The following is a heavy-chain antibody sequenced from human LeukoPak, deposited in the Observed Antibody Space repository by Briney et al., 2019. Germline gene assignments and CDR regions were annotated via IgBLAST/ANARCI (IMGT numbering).Heavy chain of an antibody. CDR2: ISTSGSTM. CDR3: ARGRGVTGTLWFDP. D-gene: IGHD1/OR15-1a*01. Sequence: GGSLRLSCAASGFSLSSYEMNWVRQAPGKGLEWVSYISTSGSTMYYADSVKGRFTISRDNAKNLVYLQMNSLRADDTAVYYCARGRGVTGTLWFDPWGQGTLVTVSS. J-gene: IGHJ5*02. CDR1: GFSLSSYE. V-gene: IGHV3-48*03.